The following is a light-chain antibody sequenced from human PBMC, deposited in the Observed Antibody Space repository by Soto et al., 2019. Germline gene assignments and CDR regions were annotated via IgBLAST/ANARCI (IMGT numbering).Light chain of an antibody. Sequence: EIVLTQSPGTLSLSPGERATLSCRTSQSLTSNNLAWHQQKPGQAPRLIIDLTSRRATGTPDRFSGSGSGTDCTLPISRLEPEDFAVYFCQQYDTSPPTFGGGTKVESK. CDR2: LTS. CDR3: QQYDTSPPT. V-gene: IGKV3-20*01. CDR1: QSLTSNN. J-gene: IGKJ4*01.